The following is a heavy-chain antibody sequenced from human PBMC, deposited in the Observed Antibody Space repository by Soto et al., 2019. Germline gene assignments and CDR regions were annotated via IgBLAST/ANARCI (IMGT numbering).Heavy chain of an antibody. V-gene: IGHV3-23*01. Sequence: TGGSLRLSCAASGFTFSSYAMSWVLQAPGKGLEWVSAISGSGGSTYYADSVKGRFTISRDNSKNTLYLQMNSLRAEDTAVYYCAKLKGPLGYDYVWGSYRYNAPYFDYWGQGTLVTVSS. J-gene: IGHJ4*02. CDR1: GFTFSSYA. D-gene: IGHD3-16*02. CDR3: AKLKGPLGYDYVWGSYRYNAPYFDY. CDR2: ISGSGGST.